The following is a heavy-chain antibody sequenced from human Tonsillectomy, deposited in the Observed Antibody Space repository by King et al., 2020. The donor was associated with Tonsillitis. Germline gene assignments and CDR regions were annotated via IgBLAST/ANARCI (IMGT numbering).Heavy chain of an antibody. D-gene: IGHD3-9*01. CDR2: IYYSGST. CDR3: ARDRPYDIYYYYGMDV. CDR1: GGSISSYY. J-gene: IGHJ6*02. Sequence: QLQESGPGLVKPSETLSLTCTVSGGSISSYYWSWIRQPPGKGLEWIGYIYYSGSTNYNPSLKSRVTTSVDTSKNQFSLKLSSVTAADTAVYYCARDRPYDIYYYYGMDVWGQGTTVTVSS. V-gene: IGHV4-59*01.